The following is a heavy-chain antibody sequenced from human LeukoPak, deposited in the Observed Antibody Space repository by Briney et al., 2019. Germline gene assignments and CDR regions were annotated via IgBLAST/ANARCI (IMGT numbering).Heavy chain of an antibody. CDR1: GGSFSGYY. CDR2: INHSGST. V-gene: IGHV4-34*01. Sequence: SETLSLTCAVYGGSFSGYYWSWIRQPPGKGLEWIGEINHSGSTNFNPSLKSRVTISVDTSKNQFSLKLSSVTAADTAVYYCARARSITIFGVVIPRGDYMDVWGKGTTVTVSS. CDR3: ARARSITIFGVVIPRGDYMDV. D-gene: IGHD3-3*01. J-gene: IGHJ6*03.